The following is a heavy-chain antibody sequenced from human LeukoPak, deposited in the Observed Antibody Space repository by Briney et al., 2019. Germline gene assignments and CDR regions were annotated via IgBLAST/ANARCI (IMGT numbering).Heavy chain of an antibody. Sequence: PGESLKISCKGSGYIFTSYWIGWVRQLPGKGVEWMGIIYPGDSDTIDSPSFQGQVTISADKSINTASLQWSSLRASDTAMYYCASRYCSGGTCYLNWGQGTLVTVSS. V-gene: IGHV5-51*01. D-gene: IGHD2-15*01. CDR3: ASRYCSGGTCYLN. CDR2: IYPGDSDT. J-gene: IGHJ4*02. CDR1: GYIFTSYW.